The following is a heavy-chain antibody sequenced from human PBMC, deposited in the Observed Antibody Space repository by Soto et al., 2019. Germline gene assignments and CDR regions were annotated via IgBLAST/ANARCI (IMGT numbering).Heavy chain of an antibody. CDR2: ISYDGSTQ. CDR3: AKDRQGMDV. V-gene: IGHV3-30*18. CDR1: GFPFSSYG. J-gene: IGHJ6*02. Sequence: QVQLVESGGGVVQPARYLRLSCAASGFPFSSYGMHWVRQAPGKGLEWVAFISYDGSTQYYVDSVKGRFTISRDNSKNTLYLQMNSLRVEDTALYYCAKDRQGMDVWGQGTTVIVSS.